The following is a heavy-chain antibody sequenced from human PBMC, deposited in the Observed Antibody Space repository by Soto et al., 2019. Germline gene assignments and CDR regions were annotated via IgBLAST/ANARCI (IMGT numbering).Heavy chain of an antibody. D-gene: IGHD2-15*01. V-gene: IGHV3-48*02. CDR3: AKRRGAGGHFDY. CDR2: ITDSSDTV. Sequence: GGSLRLSCVASGFSFSNYNMNWVRQAPGKGLEWVSYITDSSDTVHYADSVRGRFTISRDNAESSLYLQMYSLRDEDTAVYFCAKRRGAGGHFDYWGQGALVTVSS. CDR1: GFSFSNYN. J-gene: IGHJ4*02.